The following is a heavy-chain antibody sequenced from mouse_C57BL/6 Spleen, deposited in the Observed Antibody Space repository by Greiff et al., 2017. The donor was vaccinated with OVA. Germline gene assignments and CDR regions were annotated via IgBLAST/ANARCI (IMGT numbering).Heavy chain of an antibody. Sequence: QVQLQQSGAELVKPGASVKISCKASGYAFSSYWMNWVKQRPGKGLEWIGQIYPGDGDTNYNGKFKGKATLTADKSSSTAYMQLSSLTSEDSAVYFCARTTVVEGAMDDWGQGTSVTVSS. CDR1: GYAFSSYW. V-gene: IGHV1-80*01. CDR2: IYPGDGDT. J-gene: IGHJ4*01. CDR3: ARTTVVEGAMDD. D-gene: IGHD1-1*01.